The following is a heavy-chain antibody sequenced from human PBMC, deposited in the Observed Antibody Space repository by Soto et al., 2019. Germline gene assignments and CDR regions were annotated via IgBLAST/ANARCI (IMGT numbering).Heavy chain of an antibody. V-gene: IGHV1-69*01. J-gene: IGHJ5*02. CDR1: GGNFSSDA. CDR3: ARAQGRSWYNWFDP. CDR2: IVPLFGTT. D-gene: IGHD6-13*01. Sequence: QVQLVQSGAELKKPGSSVKVSCTASGGNFSSDAISWVRQAPGQGLEWMGGIVPLFGTTNYARKFKGRVTVTADESTTTVYMELSSLRFEETAVYYCARAQGRSWYNWFDPWGQGTLVTVSS.